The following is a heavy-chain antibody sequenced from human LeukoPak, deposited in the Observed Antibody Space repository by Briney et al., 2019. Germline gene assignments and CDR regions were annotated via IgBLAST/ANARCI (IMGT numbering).Heavy chain of an antibody. J-gene: IGHJ3*02. V-gene: IGHV3-23*01. CDR1: GFTFSSYA. CDR2: ISGSGGST. D-gene: IGHD3-22*01. CDR3: AKDPYYYYDSSGYPGHDAFDI. Sequence: GGSLRLSCAASGFTFSSYAMSWVRQAPGKGLEWVSAISGSGGSTYYADSVKGRFTISRDNSKTTLYLQMNSLRAEDTAVYYCAKDPYYYYDSSGYPGHDAFDIWGQGTMVTVSS.